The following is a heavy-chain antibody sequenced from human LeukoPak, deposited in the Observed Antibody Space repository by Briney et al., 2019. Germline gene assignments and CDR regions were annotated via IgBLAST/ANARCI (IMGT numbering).Heavy chain of an antibody. D-gene: IGHD1-26*01. Sequence: PSETLSHTCSVSGASHHGYLWNWVRQTPDKEREWIGYVHHSGDNTNKPTLNSRVSIPIHQSKRQISLTMTSVQAADPALCCLSRDRRGSFYTFDLWGPGTIVSVS. CDR3: SRDRRGSFYTFDL. V-gene: IGHV4-59*01. CDR2: VHHSGDN. CDR1: GASHHGYL. J-gene: IGHJ3*01.